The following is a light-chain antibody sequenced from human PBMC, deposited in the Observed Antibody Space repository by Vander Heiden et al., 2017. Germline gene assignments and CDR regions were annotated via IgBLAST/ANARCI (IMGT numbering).Light chain of an antibody. Sequence: EIVLTQSPATLSLSPGERATLSCRASQSVSSYLAWYQQKPGQAPRLLIYDASNRATGILARFSGSGYGTDFTLTISSLEPEDFAVYYCQQHSNWPLFTFGHGTKVDIK. V-gene: IGKV3-11*01. CDR3: QQHSNWPLFT. J-gene: IGKJ3*01. CDR2: DAS. CDR1: QSVSSY.